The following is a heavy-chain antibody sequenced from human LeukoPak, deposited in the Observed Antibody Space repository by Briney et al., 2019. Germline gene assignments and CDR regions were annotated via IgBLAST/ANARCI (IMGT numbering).Heavy chain of an antibody. D-gene: IGHD2-2*01. CDR1: GYTFTSYY. CDR2: INPSSGST. J-gene: IGHJ4*02. Sequence: GASVKLSCTASGYTFTSYYMHWVRDAPGQGLELMGVINPSSGSTSYAQKCQGRVTMTRDTSTSTVYMEPRSLTPEDTTVYHCASARCSSARCYAVHYWGQGSPVTVSS. V-gene: IGHV1-46*03. CDR3: ASARCSSARCYAVHY.